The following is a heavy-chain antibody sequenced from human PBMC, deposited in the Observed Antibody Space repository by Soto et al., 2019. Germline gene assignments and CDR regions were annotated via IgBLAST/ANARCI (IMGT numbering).Heavy chain of an antibody. CDR2: ISSSSSTI. CDR3: TRSPYDSSGYYWPD. J-gene: IGHJ4*02. V-gene: IGHV3-48*02. CDR1: GFTFSSYS. Sequence: PGGSLRLSCAASGFTFSSYSMNWVRQAPGKGLEWVSYISSSSSTIYYADSVKGRFTISRDNAKNSLYLQMNSLRDEDTAVYYCTRSPYDSSGYYWPDWGQGTLVTVSS. D-gene: IGHD3-22*01.